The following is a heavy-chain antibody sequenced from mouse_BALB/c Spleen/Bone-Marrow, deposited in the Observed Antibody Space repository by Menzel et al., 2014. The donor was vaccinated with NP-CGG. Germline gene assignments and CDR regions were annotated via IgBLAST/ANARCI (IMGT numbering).Heavy chain of an antibody. CDR2: IDPANGNT. CDR1: GFNIKDTF. V-gene: IGHV14-3*02. J-gene: IGHJ3*01. Sequence: EVQLQQSGAELVKPGASVKLSCTGSGFNIKDTFMHWVKQRPEQGLEWIGRIDPANGNTKYDPKFQGKATITADTSSNTAYLQLSSLTSEDTAVYYCAYYRYDEGGFAFWGQGTLVTVSA. D-gene: IGHD2-14*01. CDR3: AYYRYDEGGFAF.